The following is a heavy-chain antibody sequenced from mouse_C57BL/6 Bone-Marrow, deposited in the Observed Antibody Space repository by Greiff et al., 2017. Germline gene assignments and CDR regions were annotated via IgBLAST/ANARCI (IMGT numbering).Heavy chain of an antibody. J-gene: IGHJ2*01. V-gene: IGHV5-4*01. CDR1: GFTFSSYA. CDR3: ARDRGQLRLNYFDY. CDR2: ISDGGSYT. D-gene: IGHD3-2*02. Sequence: EVQVVESGGGLVKPGGSLKLSCAASGFTFSSYAMSWVRQTPEKRLEWVATISDGGSYTYYPDNVKGRFTISRDNAKNNLYLQMGHLKSEDTAMYYCARDRGQLRLNYFDYWGQGTTLTVSS.